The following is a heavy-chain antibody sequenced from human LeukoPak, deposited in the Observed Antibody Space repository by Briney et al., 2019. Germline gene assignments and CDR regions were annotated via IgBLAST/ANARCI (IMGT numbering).Heavy chain of an antibody. CDR2: ISYDGSNK. CDR1: GFTFSSYG. J-gene: IGHJ5*02. V-gene: IGHV3-30*18. Sequence: GGSLRLSCAASGFTFSSYGMHWVRQAPAKGLEWVAVISYDGSNKYYADSVKGRFTISRDNSKNTLYLQMNSLRAEDTAVYYCAKDYYGSGSLDWFDPWGQGTLVTVSS. CDR3: AKDYYGSGSLDWFDP. D-gene: IGHD3-10*01.